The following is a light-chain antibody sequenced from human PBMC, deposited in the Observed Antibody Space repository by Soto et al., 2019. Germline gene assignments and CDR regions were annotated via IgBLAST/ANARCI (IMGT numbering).Light chain of an antibody. CDR3: QQSLNPKT. CDR1: ESVSSIY. J-gene: IGKJ1*01. V-gene: IGKV3-20*01. CDR2: GAS. Sequence: EIRMTQSPATLSVSPGERATLSCRASESVSSIYVAWYQQKPGQAPTLLIYGASTRATGIPDRFSGSGSGTDFTLTIDRLEPEDFAVYYCQQSLNPKTFGQGSKA.